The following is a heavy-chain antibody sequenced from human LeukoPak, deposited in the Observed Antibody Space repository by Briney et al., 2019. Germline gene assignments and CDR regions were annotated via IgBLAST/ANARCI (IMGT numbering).Heavy chain of an antibody. V-gene: IGHV1-69*05. D-gene: IGHD6-13*01. CDR3: AKLAASETGEGS. J-gene: IGHJ5*02. Sequence: SVKVSCKASGGTFSSYAISWVRQAPGQGLEWMGGIIPIFGTASYAQKFQGRVTMTRDTSTSTVYMELSSLRSEDTAIYYCAKLAASETGEGSWGQGTLVTVSS. CDR2: IIPIFGTA. CDR1: GGTFSSYA.